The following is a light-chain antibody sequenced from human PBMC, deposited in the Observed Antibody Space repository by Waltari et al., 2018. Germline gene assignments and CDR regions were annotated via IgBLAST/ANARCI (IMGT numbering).Light chain of an antibody. CDR2: DDS. Sequence: SYVLTQPPSVSLAPGQTARITRGRNTIGSKSGHWDQHKPRQAPVLVVYDDSDRPSGIPERFSGSNSGNTATLTISRVEAGDEADYYCQVWDSSSDHVVFGGGTKLTVL. J-gene: IGLJ2*01. CDR3: QVWDSSSDHVV. CDR1: TIGSKS. V-gene: IGLV3-21*02.